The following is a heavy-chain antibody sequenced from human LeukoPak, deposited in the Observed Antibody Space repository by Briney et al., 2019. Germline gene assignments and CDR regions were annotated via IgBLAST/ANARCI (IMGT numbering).Heavy chain of an antibody. V-gene: IGHV1-2*02. Sequence: AAVKVSCKASGYTFTGYYMHWVRQAPGRGLEWMGWINPNSGGTNYAQKFQGRVTMTRDTSISTAYMELSRLRSDDTAVYYCARSFDFWTGFDYWGQGTPVTVSS. J-gene: IGHJ4*02. D-gene: IGHD3-3*01. CDR3: ARSFDFWTGFDY. CDR1: GYTFTGYY. CDR2: INPNSGGT.